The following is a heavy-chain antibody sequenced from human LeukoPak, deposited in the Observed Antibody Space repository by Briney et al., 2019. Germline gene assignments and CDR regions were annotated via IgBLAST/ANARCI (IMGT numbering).Heavy chain of an antibody. CDR2: ISYDGSNK. CDR1: GFTFSSYA. V-gene: IGHV3-30-3*02. D-gene: IGHD6-19*01. Sequence: PGGSLRLSCAASGFTFSSYAMHWVRQAPGKGLEWVAVISYDGSNKYYADSVKGRFTISRDNSKNTLYLQMNSLRAEDTAVYYCAKPLGYSSGWYLDYWGQGTLVTVSS. CDR3: AKPLGYSSGWYLDY. J-gene: IGHJ4*02.